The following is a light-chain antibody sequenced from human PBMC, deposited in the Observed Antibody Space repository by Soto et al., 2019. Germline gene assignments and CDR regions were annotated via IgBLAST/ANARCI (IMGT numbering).Light chain of an antibody. J-gene: IGKJ4*02. Sequence: EIVLTQSPGTLSLSPGERATLSCRASHSVSRTYLAWYQQKPGQAPRLLIYEALNRATGIPARFSGSGSGTDFTLTISSLEPEDFAVYYCQQRNNWPLTFGGGTKVDIK. V-gene: IGKV3-11*01. CDR3: QQRNNWPLT. CDR2: EAL. CDR1: HSVSRTY.